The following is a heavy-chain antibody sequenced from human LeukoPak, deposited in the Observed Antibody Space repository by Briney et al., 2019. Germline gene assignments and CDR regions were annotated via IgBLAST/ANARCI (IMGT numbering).Heavy chain of an antibody. CDR1: GGSISSSSYY. V-gene: IGHV4-39*07. CDR3: ARAPYGSGSYYRFDY. D-gene: IGHD3-10*01. Sequence: SETLSLTCTVSGGSISSSSYYWGWIRQPPGKGLEWIGSIYYSGSTYYNPSLKSRVTISVDTSKNQFSLKLSSVTAADTAVYYCARAPYGSGSYYRFDYWGQGTLVTVSS. J-gene: IGHJ4*02. CDR2: IYYSGST.